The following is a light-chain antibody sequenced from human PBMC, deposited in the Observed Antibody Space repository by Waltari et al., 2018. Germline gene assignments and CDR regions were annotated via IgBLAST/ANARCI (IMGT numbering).Light chain of an antibody. CDR1: TSDVVVFNY. V-gene: IGLV2-11*01. CDR2: NVG. Sequence: QSALTQPRSVSGSPGQSVTISCAGTTSDVVVFNYVSWYQQRPGKAPKLMIFNVGERPSGVPDRFSGSRSGNTASLTISGLQAEDEADYYCCSYAGSYTSWVFGGGTKLTVL. CDR3: CSYAGSYTSWV. J-gene: IGLJ3*02.